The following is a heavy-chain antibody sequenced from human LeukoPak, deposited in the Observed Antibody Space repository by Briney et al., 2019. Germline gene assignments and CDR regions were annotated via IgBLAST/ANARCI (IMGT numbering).Heavy chain of an antibody. CDR2: IIPIFGTA. Sequence: GASVTVSCKASGGTFSSYAISWVRQAPGQGLEWMGGIIPIFGTANYAQKFQGRVTITADESTSTAYMELSSLRSEDTAVYYCARGLRYSERSYYYGMDVWGKGTTVTVSS. CDR1: GGTFSSYA. CDR3: ARGLRYSERSYYYGMDV. J-gene: IGHJ6*04. D-gene: IGHD3-9*01. V-gene: IGHV1-69*01.